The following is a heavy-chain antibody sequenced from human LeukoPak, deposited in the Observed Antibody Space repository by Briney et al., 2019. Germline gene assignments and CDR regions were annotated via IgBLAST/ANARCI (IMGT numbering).Heavy chain of an antibody. CDR3: ATPGYYGSGSYYTPFDY. J-gene: IGHJ4*02. Sequence: ASVKVSCKVSGYTLTELSMHWVRQAPGKGLEWMGGFDPEDGETIYAQKFQGRVTMTEDTSTDTAYMELSGLRSEDTAVYYCATPGYYGSGSYYTPFDYWGQGTLVTVSS. D-gene: IGHD3-10*01. CDR1: GYTLTELS. V-gene: IGHV1-24*01. CDR2: FDPEDGET.